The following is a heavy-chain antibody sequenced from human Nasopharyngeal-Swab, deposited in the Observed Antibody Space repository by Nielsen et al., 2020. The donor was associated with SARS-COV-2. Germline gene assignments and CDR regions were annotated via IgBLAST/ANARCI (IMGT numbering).Heavy chain of an antibody. CDR2: INPSGGRT. D-gene: IGHD3-10*01. CDR1: GDTFTYYY. Sequence: ASVKVSCKASGDTFTYYYIHWVRQAHGQGLEGMGFINPSGGRTDYAQKFQGRLTMTRDTSTNKVYMDLSSLRSEDTAIYYCARGYYTSGTFYNDAFDIWGPGTGVTVSS. V-gene: IGHV1-46*01. CDR3: ARGYYTSGTFYNDAFDI. J-gene: IGHJ3*02.